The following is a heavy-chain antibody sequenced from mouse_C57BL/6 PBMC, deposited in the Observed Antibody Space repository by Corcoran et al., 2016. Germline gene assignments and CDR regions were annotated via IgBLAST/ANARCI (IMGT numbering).Heavy chain of an antibody. V-gene: IGHV1-22*01. CDR3: AKPFTTVFDY. Sequence: EVQLQQSGPELVKPGASVKMSCKASGYTFTDYNMHWVKQSHGKSLEWIGYINPNNGGTSYNQKFKGKATLTVNKSSSTAYMELRSLTSEDSAVYYCAKPFTTVFDYWGQGTTLTVSS. D-gene: IGHD1-1*01. CDR2: INPNNGGT. J-gene: IGHJ2*01. CDR1: GYTFTDYN.